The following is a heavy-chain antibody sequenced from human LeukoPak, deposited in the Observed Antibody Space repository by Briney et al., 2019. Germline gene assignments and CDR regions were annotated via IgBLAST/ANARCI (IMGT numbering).Heavy chain of an antibody. J-gene: IGHJ5*02. V-gene: IGHV4-59*06. CDR2: IYYSGST. CDR1: GGSISSYY. D-gene: IGHD6-13*01. Sequence: PSETLSLTCTVSGGSISSYYWSWIRQPAGKGLEWIGYIYYSGSTYYNPSLKSRVTISVDTSKNQFSLKLSSVTAADTAVYYCARGHPEVAAAGNWFDPWGQGTLVTVSS. CDR3: ARGHPEVAAAGNWFDP.